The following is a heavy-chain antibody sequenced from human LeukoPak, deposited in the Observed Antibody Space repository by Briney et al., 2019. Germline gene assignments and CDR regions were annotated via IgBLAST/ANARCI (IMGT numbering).Heavy chain of an antibody. CDR2: IKQDGSEK. CDR1: EFTFSNFW. D-gene: IGHD4-17*01. V-gene: IGHV3-7*01. CDR3: ARGGNHGDYWYFDL. J-gene: IGHJ2*01. Sequence: GGPLRLSCSASEFTFSNFWMSWVRQAPGKGPEWVANIKQDGSEKYYVDSVRGRFTISRDNAETSLHLQMNSLRAEDAAVYYCARGGNHGDYWYFDLWGRGTLVTVSS.